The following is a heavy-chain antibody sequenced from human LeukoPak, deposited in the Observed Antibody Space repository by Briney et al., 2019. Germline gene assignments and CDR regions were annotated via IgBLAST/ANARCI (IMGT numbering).Heavy chain of an antibody. CDR2: ISYDGRNK. D-gene: IGHD3-10*01. CDR1: GFTFSSYA. CDR3: AREGNEVIDY. J-gene: IGHJ4*02. V-gene: IGHV3-30*04. Sequence: PGRSLRLSCAASGFTFSSYAMHWVRQAPGKGLEWVAVISYDGRNKYYADSVKGRFTISRDNSKNTLYLQMNSLRAEDTAVYYCAREGNEVIDYWGQGTLVTVSS.